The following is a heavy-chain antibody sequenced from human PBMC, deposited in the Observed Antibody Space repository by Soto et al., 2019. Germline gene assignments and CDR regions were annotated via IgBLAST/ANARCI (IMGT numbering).Heavy chain of an antibody. J-gene: IGHJ4*02. Sequence: QVQLQESGPGLAKPSETLSLTCTVSGGSISSYYWSWIRQPPGKGLEWIGYIHYSGSTNYNPSLKSLVTISADTSKNQFSLKLSSVTAADTAVYYCARGHYDFWSGYFATIDYWGQGTLVTVSS. CDR2: IHYSGST. V-gene: IGHV4-59*08. D-gene: IGHD3-3*01. CDR3: ARGHYDFWSGYFATIDY. CDR1: GGSISSYY.